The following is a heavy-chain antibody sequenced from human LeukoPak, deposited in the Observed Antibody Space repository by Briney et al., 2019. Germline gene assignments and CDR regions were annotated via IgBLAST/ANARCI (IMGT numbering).Heavy chain of an antibody. J-gene: IGHJ4*02. CDR2: ITGSGGST. D-gene: IGHD3-9*01. Sequence: PGGSLRLPCAASGFIFSNYAMSWVRQAPGKGLEWVSAITGSGGSTYYADSVKGRFTISRDNSKNTLYLQMNSLRAEDTAVYYCAKGRDYDVLTGYYVSDYWGQGTLVTVSS. CDR3: AKGRDYDVLTGYYVSDY. V-gene: IGHV3-23*01. CDR1: GFIFSNYA.